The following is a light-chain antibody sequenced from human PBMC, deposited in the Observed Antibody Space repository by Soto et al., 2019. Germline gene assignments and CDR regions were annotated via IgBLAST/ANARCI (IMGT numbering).Light chain of an antibody. J-gene: IGLJ1*01. CDR2: DVS. CDR3: SAYTSSSTPYV. CDR1: SSDVGGCND. Sequence: QSVLTQPASVSGSPGQSITISCTGTSSDVGGCNDVSWYQQHPGKAPKLMIYDVSNRPSGVSKRFSGSKSGNTASLTISGLQAEEEAHEDRSAYTSSSTPYVRGTGTKLTVL. V-gene: IGLV2-14*01.